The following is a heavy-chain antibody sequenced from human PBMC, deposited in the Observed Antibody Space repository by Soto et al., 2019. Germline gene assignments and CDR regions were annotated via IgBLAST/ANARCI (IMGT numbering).Heavy chain of an antibody. V-gene: IGHV3-30*18. CDR1: GFTFSSYG. J-gene: IGHJ6*02. CDR2: ISYDGSNK. CDR3: AKDTGMDV. Sequence: QVQLVESGGGVVQPGRSLRLSCAASGFTFSSYGMHWVRQAPGKGLEWVAVISYDGSNKYYADSVKGRFTISRDNSKNTLYLQMNSLRAEDTAVYYCAKDTGMDVWGQGTTVNVSS.